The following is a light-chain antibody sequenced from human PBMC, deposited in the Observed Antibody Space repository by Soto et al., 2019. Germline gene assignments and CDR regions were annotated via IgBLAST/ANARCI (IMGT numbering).Light chain of an antibody. V-gene: IGKV3D-20*02. J-gene: IGKJ3*01. CDR1: QSVSTRY. CDR2: GTS. CDR3: QQRGNWPPGFT. Sequence: EIVLTQSPGTLSLSPGGRATLSCRASQSVSTRYLVWYQHKPGQAPRLLIYGTSSRAAGIPDRFRGSGSGTDFTLTISSLEPEDFAVYYCQQRGNWPPGFTFGPGTKVDIK.